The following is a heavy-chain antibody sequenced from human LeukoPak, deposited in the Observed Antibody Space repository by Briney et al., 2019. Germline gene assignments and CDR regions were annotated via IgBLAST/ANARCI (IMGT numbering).Heavy chain of an antibody. CDR3: AKDRSSGWYGGAFDI. V-gene: IGHV3-30*18. Sequence: GRSLRLSCAASGFTCSSYGMHWLRQAPGKGLEWVAVISYDGSNKYYADSVKGRFTISRDNSKNTLYLQMNSLRAEDTAVYYCAKDRSSGWYGGAFDIWGQGTMVTVSS. CDR2: ISYDGSNK. CDR1: GFTCSSYG. J-gene: IGHJ3*02. D-gene: IGHD6-19*01.